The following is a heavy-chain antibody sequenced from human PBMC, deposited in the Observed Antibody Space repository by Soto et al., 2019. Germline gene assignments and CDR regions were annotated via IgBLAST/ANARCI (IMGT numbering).Heavy chain of an antibody. V-gene: IGHV1-3*01. J-gene: IGHJ6*02. CDR2: INAGNGNT. CDR3: ARGFYDFWSGYYPRYYYYGMDV. Sequence: GASVKVSCKASGYTFTSYAMHWVRQAPGQRLEWMGWINAGNGNTKYSQKFQGRVTITRDTSASTAYMELSSLRSEDTAVYYCARGFYDFWSGYYPRYYYYGMDVWGQGTTVTSP. CDR1: GYTFTSYA. D-gene: IGHD3-3*01.